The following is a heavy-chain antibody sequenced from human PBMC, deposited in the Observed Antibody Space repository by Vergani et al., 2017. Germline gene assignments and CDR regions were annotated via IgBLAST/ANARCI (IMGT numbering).Heavy chain of an antibody. CDR1: GGSISSGDYY. V-gene: IGHV4-61*02. J-gene: IGHJ4*02. D-gene: IGHD5-24*01. CDR2: IYTSGST. Sequence: QVQLQESGPGLVKPSQTLSLSCSVSGGSISSGDYYWTWIRQPAGKGLQYLGRIYTSGSTNYNPSLRSRLSMSRDTSKNQFSLKIMSVTADTAVYYCARFDPQMGQPHYWGQGIMVTVSS. CDR3: ARFDPQMGQPHY.